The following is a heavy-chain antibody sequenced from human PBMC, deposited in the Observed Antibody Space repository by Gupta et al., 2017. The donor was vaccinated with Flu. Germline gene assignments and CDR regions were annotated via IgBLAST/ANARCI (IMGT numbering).Heavy chain of an antibody. D-gene: IGHD2-2*01. Sequence: QVQLVQSGAAVKKPGSSVKVSCKASGGTFSSYTISWVRQAPGQGLEWMGRISPILGIANDAQKFQGRVTITADKSTSTAYMELSSLRSEDTAVYYCAREKGGGYCSSTSCYGLYYYGMDVWCQGPTVTVSS. CDR1: GGTFSSYT. J-gene: IGHJ6*02. CDR2: ISPILGIA. CDR3: AREKGGGYCSSTSCYGLYYYGMDV. V-gene: IGHV1-69*08.